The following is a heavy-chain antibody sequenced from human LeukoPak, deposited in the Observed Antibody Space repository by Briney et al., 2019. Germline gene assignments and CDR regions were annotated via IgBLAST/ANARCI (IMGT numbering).Heavy chain of an antibody. V-gene: IGHV4-39*07. CDR2: IYYSGST. D-gene: IGHD2-2*02. Sequence: SETLSLTCTVSGGSISSSSYYGGWIRQPPGTGLEWIGSIYYSGSTYYNPSLKSRVTISVDTSKNQFSLKLSSVTAADTAVYYCARENTVVPAAISYFDYWGQGTLVTVSS. CDR3: ARENTVVPAAISYFDY. J-gene: IGHJ4*02. CDR1: GGSISSSSYY.